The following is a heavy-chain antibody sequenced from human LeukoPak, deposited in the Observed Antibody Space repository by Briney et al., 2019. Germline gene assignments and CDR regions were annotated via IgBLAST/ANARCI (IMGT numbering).Heavy chain of an antibody. V-gene: IGHV3-30-3*01. CDR1: GFTFSTYA. J-gene: IGHJ2*01. D-gene: IGHD1-26*01. CDR3: ARGPISGSPYWYFDL. CDR2: ISYDGSNK. Sequence: GGSLRLSCAASGFTFSTYAMHWVRQAPGKGLEWVAVISYDGSNKYYADSVKGRFTISRDNSKNTLYLQMNSLRAEDTAVYYCARGPISGSPYWYFDLWGRGTLDTVSS.